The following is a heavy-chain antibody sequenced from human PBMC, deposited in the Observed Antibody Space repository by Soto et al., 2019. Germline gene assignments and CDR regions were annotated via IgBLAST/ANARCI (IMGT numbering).Heavy chain of an antibody. V-gene: IGHV1-2*02. CDR2: INPNSGGT. CDR3: AREPDRGFDY. D-gene: IGHD3-10*01. J-gene: IGHJ4*02. CDR1: GYTFTSYG. Sequence: ASVKVSCKASGYTFTSYGITWVRQAPGQGLEWMGWINPNSGGTNYAQKFQGRVTMTRDTSISTAYMELSRLRSDDTAVYYCAREPDRGFDYWGQGTLVTVSS.